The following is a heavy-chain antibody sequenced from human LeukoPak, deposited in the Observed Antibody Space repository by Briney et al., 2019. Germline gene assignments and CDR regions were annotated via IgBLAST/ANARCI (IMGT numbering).Heavy chain of an antibody. CDR1: GFTVSSNY. D-gene: IGHD5-24*01. J-gene: IGHJ4*02. CDR3: AKGVLQVD. CDR2: IYNGGRT. V-gene: IGHV3-53*01. Sequence: GSLRLSCAASGFTVSSNYMMWVRQAPGKGLEWVSVIYNGGRTYYADSVKGRFTISRDNSKNTLYLQMNSLSPEDTAVYYCAKGVLQVDWGLGTLVTVSS.